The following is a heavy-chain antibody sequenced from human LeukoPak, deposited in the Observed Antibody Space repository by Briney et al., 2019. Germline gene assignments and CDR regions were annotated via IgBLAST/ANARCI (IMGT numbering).Heavy chain of an antibody. CDR1: GGSISSYY. Sequence: PSETLSLTCTVSGGSISSYYWSWIRQPAGKGPEWIGRIYTSGSTNYNPSLKSRVTMSVDTSKNQFSLKLSSVAAADTAVYYCARVMEQWLGEGVDAFDIWGQGTMVTVSS. D-gene: IGHD6-19*01. CDR3: ARVMEQWLGEGVDAFDI. J-gene: IGHJ3*02. V-gene: IGHV4-4*07. CDR2: IYTSGST.